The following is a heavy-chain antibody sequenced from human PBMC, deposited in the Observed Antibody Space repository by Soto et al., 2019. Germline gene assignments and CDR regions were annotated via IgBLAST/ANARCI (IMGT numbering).Heavy chain of an antibody. CDR2: MNPNSGNT. CDR1: GYTFTSYD. J-gene: IGHJ5*02. CDR3: ARGIKYGAYSRWFDP. D-gene: IGHD4-17*01. Sequence: QVQLVQSGAEVKKPGASVKVSCKASGYTFTSYDINWVRQATGQGLEYLGWMNPNSGNTAYVQKFQGRVTMTWDTSRTTAYTELSSLRSEDTAVYFCARGIKYGAYSRWFDPWGQGTLVTLSS. V-gene: IGHV1-8*01.